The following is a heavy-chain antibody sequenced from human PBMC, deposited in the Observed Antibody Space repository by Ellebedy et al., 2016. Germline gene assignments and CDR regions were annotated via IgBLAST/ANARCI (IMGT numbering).Heavy chain of an antibody. CDR2: IWYDGSNK. CDR1: GFTFSSYA. Sequence: GESLKISCGASGFTFSSYAMHWVRQAPGKGLEWVAVIWYDGSNKYYADSVKGRFTISRDNSKNTLYLQMDSLRAEDTAVYYCARAVRPYVYFDYWGQGTLVTVSS. J-gene: IGHJ4*02. V-gene: IGHV3-33*08. D-gene: IGHD3-16*01. CDR3: ARAVRPYVYFDY.